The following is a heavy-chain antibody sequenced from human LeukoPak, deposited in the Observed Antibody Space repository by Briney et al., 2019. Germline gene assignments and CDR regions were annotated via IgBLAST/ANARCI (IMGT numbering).Heavy chain of an antibody. V-gene: IGHV4-59*01. CDR1: GGSISSYY. Sequence: SETLSLTCTVSGGSISSYYWSWIRQPPGKGLEWIGYIYYSGSTNYNPSLKSRVTISVDTSKNQFSLKLSSVTAADTAVYHCARGIVWFDPWGQGTLVTVSS. D-gene: IGHD1-26*01. CDR3: ARGIVWFDP. J-gene: IGHJ5*02. CDR2: IYYSGST.